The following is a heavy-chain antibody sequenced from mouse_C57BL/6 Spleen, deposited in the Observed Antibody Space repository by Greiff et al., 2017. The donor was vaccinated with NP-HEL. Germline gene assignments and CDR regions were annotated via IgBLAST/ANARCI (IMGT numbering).Heavy chain of an antibody. D-gene: IGHD2-3*01. J-gene: IGHJ2*01. Sequence: VMLVESGPGLVQPSQSLSITCTVSGFSLTSYGVHWVRQSPGKGLEWLGVIWSGGSTDYNAAFISRLSISKDNSKSQVFFKMNSLQADDTAIYYCARDGYPTTYYFDYWGQGTTLTVSS. CDR3: ARDGYPTTYYFDY. V-gene: IGHV2-2*01. CDR2: IWSGGST. CDR1: GFSLTSYG.